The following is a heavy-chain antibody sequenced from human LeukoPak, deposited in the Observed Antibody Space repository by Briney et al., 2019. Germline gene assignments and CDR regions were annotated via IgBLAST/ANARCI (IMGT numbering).Heavy chain of an antibody. J-gene: IGHJ4*02. Sequence: GGSLRLSCAASGFTFSSYGMHWVRQAPGKGLEWVAVIWYDGSNKYYADSVKGRFTISRDNSKNTLYLRMNSLRAEDTAVYYCAKGVGATSNWGQGTLVTVSS. D-gene: IGHD1-26*01. CDR3: AKGVGATSN. CDR1: GFTFSSYG. V-gene: IGHV3-33*06. CDR2: IWYDGSNK.